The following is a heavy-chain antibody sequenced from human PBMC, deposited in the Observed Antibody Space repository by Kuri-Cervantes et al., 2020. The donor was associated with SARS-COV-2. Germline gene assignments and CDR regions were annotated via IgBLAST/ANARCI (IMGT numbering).Heavy chain of an antibody. J-gene: IGHJ4*02. V-gene: IGHV3-66*02. CDR1: GFTVSSNY. CDR2: TYSGGST. CDR3: ARVGYSYGNYFDY. Sequence: GGSLRLSCAASGFTVSSNYMSWVRQAPGKGLEWVSVTYSGGSTYYADSVKGRFTISRDNSKNTLYLQMNSLRAEDTAVYYCARVGYSYGNYFDYWGQGTLVTVSS. D-gene: IGHD5-18*01.